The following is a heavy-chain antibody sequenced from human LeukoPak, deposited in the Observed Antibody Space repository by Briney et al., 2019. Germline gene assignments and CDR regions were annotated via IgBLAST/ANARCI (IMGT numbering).Heavy chain of an antibody. J-gene: IGHJ4*02. CDR1: GGSFSGYY. CDR3: ARNSSSPDY. CDR2: INHSGST. V-gene: IGHV4-34*01. D-gene: IGHD6-13*01. Sequence: PSETLSLTCAVYGGSFSGYYWSWIRQPPGKGLEWIGEINHSGSTNYNPSLKSRVTISIDTSKNQFSLKLTPVTAADTAVYYCARNSSSPDYWGQGTRVTVSS.